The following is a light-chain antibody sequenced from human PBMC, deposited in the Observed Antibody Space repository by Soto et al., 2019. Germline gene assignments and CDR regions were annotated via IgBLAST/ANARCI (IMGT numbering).Light chain of an antibody. CDR2: GAS. V-gene: IGKV3-20*01. CDR1: QSVSSSY. Sequence: EIVLTQSPGTLSLSPGESATLSCRASQSVSSSYLAGYQQKPGQAPRLLIYGASSRATGIPDRFSGSGSGTDFTLTISILEPEDFAVYYCQQYGSALGVTFGGGTKVEIK. CDR3: QQYGSALGVT. J-gene: IGKJ4*01.